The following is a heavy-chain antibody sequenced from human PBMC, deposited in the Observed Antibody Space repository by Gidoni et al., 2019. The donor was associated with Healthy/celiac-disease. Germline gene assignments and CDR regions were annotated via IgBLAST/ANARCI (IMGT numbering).Heavy chain of an antibody. CDR2: IFSNDEK. CDR3: ARTGIAAAGTLRYYYYGMDV. V-gene: IGHV2-26*01. Sequence: HVTLKASGPVLVTPTDTLTLPCTASGFSPRTARMGVRWLRQPPGKALEWLAHIFSNDEKSYSTSLKSRLTISKDTSKSQVVLTMTNMDPVDTATYYCARTGIAAAGTLRYYYYGMDVWGQGTTVTVSS. CDR1: GFSPRTARMG. D-gene: IGHD6-13*01. J-gene: IGHJ6*02.